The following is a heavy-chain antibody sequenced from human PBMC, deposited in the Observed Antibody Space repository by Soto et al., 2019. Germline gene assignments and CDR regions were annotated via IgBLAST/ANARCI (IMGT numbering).Heavy chain of an antibody. J-gene: IGHJ4*03. Sequence: QVQLQESGPGLVKPSQTLSLTCSVSGYSIRGGGHYWNWIRQFPGKGLEWIGYVYHSGSTHDNPSVRGRLTISIDTSKNQFSLRLISVTAADTALYYCARDTGLAPTVWGYWGHGTQVTVSS. CDR1: GYSIRGGGHY. D-gene: IGHD7-27*01. CDR3: ARDTGLAPTVWGY. V-gene: IGHV4-31*03. CDR2: VYHSGST.